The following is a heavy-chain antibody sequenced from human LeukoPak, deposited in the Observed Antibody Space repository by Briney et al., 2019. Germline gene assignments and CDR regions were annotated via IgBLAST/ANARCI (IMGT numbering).Heavy chain of an antibody. J-gene: IGHJ4*02. CDR3: ARGTERQLWPTHYFDY. CDR1: GCTFSSYA. CDR2: IIPIFGTA. D-gene: IGHD5-18*01. Sequence: SVKVSCKASGCTFSSYAISWVRQAPGQGLEWMGGIIPIFGTANYAQKFQGRVTITADESTSTAYMELSSLRSEDTAVYYCARGTERQLWPTHYFDYWGQGTLVTVSS. V-gene: IGHV1-69*01.